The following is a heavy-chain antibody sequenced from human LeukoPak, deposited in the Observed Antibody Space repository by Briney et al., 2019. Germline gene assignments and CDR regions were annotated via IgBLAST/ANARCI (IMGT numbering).Heavy chain of an antibody. D-gene: IGHD3-3*01. V-gene: IGHV4-59*01. CDR3: ARGGYDFWSGQNEFDY. J-gene: IGHJ4*02. Sequence: SETLSLTCTVSGGSISSYYWGWIRQPPGKGLEWIGYIYYSGSTNYNPSLKSRVTISVDTSKNQFSLKLSSVTAADTAVYYCARGGYDFWSGQNEFDYWGQGTLVTVSS. CDR1: GGSISSYY. CDR2: IYYSGST.